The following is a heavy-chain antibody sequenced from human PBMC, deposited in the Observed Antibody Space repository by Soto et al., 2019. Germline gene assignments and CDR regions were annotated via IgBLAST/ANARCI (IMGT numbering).Heavy chain of an antibody. J-gene: IGHJ5*02. V-gene: IGHV1-69*13. CDR1: GGTFSSYA. Sequence: ASVKVSCKASGGTFSSYAISWVRQAPGQGLEWMGGIIPIFGTANYAQKFQGRVTITADESTSTAYMELSSLRSEDTAVYYCARDHSGSYYFSWFDPWGQGTLVTVSS. CDR2: IIPIFGTA. CDR3: ARDHSGSYYFSWFDP. D-gene: IGHD1-26*01.